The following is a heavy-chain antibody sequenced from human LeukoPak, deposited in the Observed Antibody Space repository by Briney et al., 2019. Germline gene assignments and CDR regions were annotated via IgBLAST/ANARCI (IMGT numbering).Heavy chain of an antibody. Sequence: GRSLRLSCTASGFTFGDYAMSWVRHARGKGLEWVGLIRSKAYGGTTEYAASVKGRFTISRDDSKRIAYLQMNSLKTEDAAVYYCSRDFVVVPAAIGLFDYWGQGTLVTVSS. CDR2: IRSKAYGGTT. D-gene: IGHD2-2*01. CDR1: GFTFGDYA. V-gene: IGHV3-49*04. J-gene: IGHJ4*02. CDR3: SRDFVVVPAAIGLFDY.